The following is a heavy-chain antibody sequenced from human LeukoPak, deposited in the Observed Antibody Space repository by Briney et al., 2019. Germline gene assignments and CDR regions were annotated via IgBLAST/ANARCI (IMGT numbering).Heavy chain of an antibody. V-gene: IGHV3-30*02. CDR3: ARERGWCRVAFDI. D-gene: IGHD2-21*01. Sequence: GGSLRLSCAASGFTFSSYGKHWVRQAPGKGLEWVAFIRYDGSNKYYADSVKGRFTISRDNSKNTLYLQMNSLRAEDTAVYYCARERGWCRVAFDIWGQGTMVTVSS. CDR1: GFTFSSYG. CDR2: IRYDGSNK. J-gene: IGHJ3*02.